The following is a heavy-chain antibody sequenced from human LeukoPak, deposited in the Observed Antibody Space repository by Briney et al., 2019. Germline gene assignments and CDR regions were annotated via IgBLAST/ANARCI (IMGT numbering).Heavy chain of an antibody. CDR1: GFIFSKNA. CDR3: ARGAGVGSYVPFDL. J-gene: IGHJ4*02. V-gene: IGHV3-21*01. D-gene: IGHD3-16*01. CDR2: ISNSGSYI. Sequence: GGSLRLPCSASGFIFSKNAMIWVRQAPGKGLECVSTISNSGSYIYDADSVKGRFTISRDNARNSLFLQMNNLRDEDTAVYYCARGAGVGSYVPFDLWGPGTVVAVSS.